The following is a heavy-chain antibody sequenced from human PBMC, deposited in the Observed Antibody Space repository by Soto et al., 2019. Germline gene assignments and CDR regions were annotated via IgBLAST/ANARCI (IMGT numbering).Heavy chain of an antibody. CDR2: FDREDGET. CDR1: GYFLTALS. CDR3: AHGEGIVKSIVYFDS. V-gene: IGHV1-24*01. Sequence: ASVKVSCKVSGYFLTALSIHWVRQAPGKGLEWMGGFDREDGETIYAQKFQGRVTMTEDTSTDSAYMELSSLTSEDAAIYYCAHGEGIVKSIVYFDSWGQGTLVTVSS. J-gene: IGHJ4*02. D-gene: IGHD1-26*01.